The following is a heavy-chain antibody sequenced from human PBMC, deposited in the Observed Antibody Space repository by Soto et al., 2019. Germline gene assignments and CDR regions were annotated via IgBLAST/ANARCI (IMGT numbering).Heavy chain of an antibody. CDR2: IYYSGST. Sequence: QVQLQESGPGLVKPSQTLSLTCTVSGGSINSGDYYWSWIRQPPGKGLEWIGYIYYSGSTYYNPSINSRVTISDDTSKNHFSLKLSSVTAAYMAVYYCASDSHFNAFDYWGQGTLVTVSS. CDR3: ASDSHFNAFDY. J-gene: IGHJ4*02. D-gene: IGHD3-3*02. V-gene: IGHV4-30-4*01. CDR1: GGSINSGDYY.